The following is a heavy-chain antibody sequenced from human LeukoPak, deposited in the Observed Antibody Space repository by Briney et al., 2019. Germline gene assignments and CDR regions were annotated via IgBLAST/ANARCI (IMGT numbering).Heavy chain of an antibody. Sequence: SETLSLTCTVSGGSISSSSYYWGWIRQPPGKGLEWIGSIYYSGSTYYNPSLKSRVTISVDTSKNQFPLKLSSVTAADTAVYYCARKWSSGWYLQGDYGMDVWGQGTTVTVSS. D-gene: IGHD6-13*01. CDR3: ARKWSSGWYLQGDYGMDV. V-gene: IGHV4-39*01. CDR1: GGSISSSSYY. CDR2: IYYSGST. J-gene: IGHJ6*02.